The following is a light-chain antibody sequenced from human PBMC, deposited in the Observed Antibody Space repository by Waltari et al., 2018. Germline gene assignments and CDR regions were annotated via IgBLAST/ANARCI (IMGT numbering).Light chain of an antibody. J-gene: IGKJ2*01. Sequence: DIQMTQSPSSLSASVGDRVTITCQASQDISKYLNWYHHKSGKAPKLLIYDASNLERGVPSRFRGYGSGTNFTFSISSLQPEDFATYFCQQHHELQTFGQGTKLDIK. CDR2: DAS. V-gene: IGKV1-33*01. CDR1: QDISKY. CDR3: QQHHELQT.